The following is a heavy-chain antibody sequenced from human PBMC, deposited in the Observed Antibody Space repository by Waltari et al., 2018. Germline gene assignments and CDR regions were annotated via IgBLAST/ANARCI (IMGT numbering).Heavy chain of an antibody. D-gene: IGHD2-2*01. J-gene: IGHJ3*01. CDR3: ARNQNGAFDV. CDR1: GVSISSHF. CDR2: IRTSGVP. Sequence: QVQLQESGPGLVKPSETLSLTCTVSGVSISSHFWTWIRQPAGKGLEWVGRIRTSGVPDHSPSLKSRVTMSVDTSKNQFSLRLSSVTAADTAVYYCARNQNGAFDVWGQGTRVTVSS. V-gene: IGHV4-4*07.